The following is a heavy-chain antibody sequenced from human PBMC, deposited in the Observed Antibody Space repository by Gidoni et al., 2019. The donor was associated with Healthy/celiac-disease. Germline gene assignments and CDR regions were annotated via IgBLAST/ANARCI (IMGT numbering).Heavy chain of an antibody. CDR1: GFTFSSYS. CDR3: ARVASYGSGSYYYFDY. J-gene: IGHJ4*02. D-gene: IGHD3-10*01. Sequence: EVQLVESGGGLVKPGGSLRLSCAASGFTFSSYSMNWVRQAPGKGLEWVSSISSSSSYIYYADSVKGRFTISRDNAKNSLYLQMNSLRAEDTAVYYCARVASYGSGSYYYFDYWGQGTLVTVSS. V-gene: IGHV3-21*01. CDR2: ISSSSSYI.